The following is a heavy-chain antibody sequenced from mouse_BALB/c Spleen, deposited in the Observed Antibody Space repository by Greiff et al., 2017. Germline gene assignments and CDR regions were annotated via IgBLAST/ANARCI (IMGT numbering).Heavy chain of an antibody. V-gene: IGHV5-17*02. D-gene: IGHD2-14*01. CDR1: GFTFSSFG. CDR3: ARCYRYDAGWFAY. Sequence: EVKLMESGGGLVQPGGSRKLSCAASGFTFSSFGMHWVRQAPEKGLEWVAYISSGSSTIYYADTVKGRFTISRDNAKNTLFLQMTSLRSEDTAMYYCARCYRYDAGWFAYWGQGTLVTVSA. CDR2: ISSGSSTI. J-gene: IGHJ3*01.